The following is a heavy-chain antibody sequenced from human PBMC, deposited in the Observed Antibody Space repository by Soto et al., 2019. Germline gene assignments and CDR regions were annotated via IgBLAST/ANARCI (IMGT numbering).Heavy chain of an antibody. CDR1: FYTFSKYG. D-gene: IGHD2-2*01. J-gene: IGHJ5*02. Sequence: ASVXVSCKTSFYTFSKYGITCVRQAPGQPLEWLGWISLYSDGTNYAQKFQGRVSMTTDTSTTTAYMELRSLRSDDTAVYYCARVVQGAEDWLGTWGQGTLVTVSS. V-gene: IGHV1-18*01. CDR3: ARVVQGAEDWLGT. CDR2: ISLYSDGT.